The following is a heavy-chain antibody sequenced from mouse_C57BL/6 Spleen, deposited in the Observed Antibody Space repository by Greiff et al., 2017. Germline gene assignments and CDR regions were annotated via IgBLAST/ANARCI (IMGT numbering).Heavy chain of an antibody. D-gene: IGHD1-1*01. CDR1: GFTFSSYA. CDR3: ARGHYYGSSRAWFAY. CDR2: ISDGGSYT. J-gene: IGHJ3*01. V-gene: IGHV5-4*03. Sequence: EVKLVESGGGLVKPGGSLKLSCAASGFTFSSYAMSWVRQTPEKRLEWVATISDGGSYTYYPDNVKGRFTISRDNAKNNLYLQMSHLKSEDTSMYYCARGHYYGSSRAWFAYWGQGTLVTVSA.